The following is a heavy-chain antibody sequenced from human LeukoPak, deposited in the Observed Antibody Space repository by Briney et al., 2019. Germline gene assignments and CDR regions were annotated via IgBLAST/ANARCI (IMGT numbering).Heavy chain of an antibody. D-gene: IGHD1-26*01. Sequence: SETLSLTCTVSGGSISSYYWSWIRQPPGKGLEWIGYIYYSGSTNYNPSLKSRVTISVDKSKNQFSLKLSSVTAAETAVYYCARNTVGATPYYYYYYMDVWGKGTTVTISS. J-gene: IGHJ6*03. CDR3: ARNTVGATPYYYYYYMDV. V-gene: IGHV4-59*01. CDR1: GGSISSYY. CDR2: IYYSGST.